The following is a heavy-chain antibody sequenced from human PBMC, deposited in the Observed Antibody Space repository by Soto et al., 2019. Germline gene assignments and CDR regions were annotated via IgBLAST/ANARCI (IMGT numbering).Heavy chain of an antibody. CDR1: GFAFSSYA. V-gene: IGHV3-23*01. Sequence: EVQLLESGGTLVQPGGSLRLSCTASGFAFSSYAMSWVRQAPGKGLEWVSAISGWADNTYYEDSVRGRFTISRDNSENTPYLQMDSLRAEDTAVYYCARLITVAVVGSYFDLWGRGTLVTVSS. J-gene: IGHJ2*01. CDR2: ISGWADNT. D-gene: IGHD6-19*01. CDR3: ARLITVAVVGSYFDL.